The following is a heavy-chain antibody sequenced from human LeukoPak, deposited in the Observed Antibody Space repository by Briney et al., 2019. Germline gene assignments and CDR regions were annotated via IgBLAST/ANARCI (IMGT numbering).Heavy chain of an antibody. CDR1: PDATTSNF. J-gene: IGHJ4*02. D-gene: IGHD1-14*01. CDR2: IHRSGST. Sequence: SETLSLTCTVSPDATTSNFWSWVRQPPGKGLEWIGEIHRSGSTNYNPSLQSRVTISIDRSKNQIALELSSVTAADTAVYYCAREIVGGFNPGAYWGQGTLVTVSS. V-gene: IGHV4-4*02. CDR3: AREIVGGFNPGAY.